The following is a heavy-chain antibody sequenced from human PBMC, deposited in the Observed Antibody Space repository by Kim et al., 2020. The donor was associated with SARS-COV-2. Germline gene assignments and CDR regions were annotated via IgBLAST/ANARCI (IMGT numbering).Heavy chain of an antibody. Sequence: GGSLRLSCAVSGFTFSNAWMTWVRQAPGKGLEWVGRIKSKNDGATSDYAAPVKGRFIISRDDSKNTLYLQMNRLKTEDTAVYYCTTVVSVSGRGQWGQGTRVTVSS. J-gene: IGHJ4*02. D-gene: IGHD6-19*01. CDR3: TTVVSVSGRGQ. CDR1: GFTFSNAW. CDR2: IKSKNDGATS. V-gene: IGHV3-15*01.